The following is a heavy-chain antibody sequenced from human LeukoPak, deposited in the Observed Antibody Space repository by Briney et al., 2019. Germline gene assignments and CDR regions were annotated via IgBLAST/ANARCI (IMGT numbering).Heavy chain of an antibody. CDR1: GFTFSSYS. D-gene: IGHD3/OR15-3a*01. V-gene: IGHV3-21*01. Sequence: GGSLRLSCAASGFTFSSYSMNWVRQAPGKGLEWVSSISSSSSYIYYADSVKGRFTISRDNAKNSLYLQMNSLRAEDTAVYYCATSLDRKGGGDYWGQGTLVTVSS. J-gene: IGHJ4*02. CDR3: ATSLDRKGGGDY. CDR2: ISSSSSYI.